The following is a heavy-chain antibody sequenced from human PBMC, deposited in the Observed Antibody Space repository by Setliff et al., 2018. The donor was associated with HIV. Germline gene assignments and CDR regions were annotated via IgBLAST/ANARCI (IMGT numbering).Heavy chain of an antibody. J-gene: IGHJ4*02. Sequence: SETLSLTCAVSGYSISSGCYWGWIRQPPGKGLEWIGSMYHTGGTYYSPSLNSRFTISVDTSKNQFSLKLRSVTAADTAVYYCARQPLYNDYDWRSYYFDYWGQGSLVTVPQ. D-gene: IGHD5-12*01. CDR3: ARQPLYNDYDWRSYYFDY. CDR2: MYHTGGT. V-gene: IGHV4-38-2*01. CDR1: GYSISSGCY.